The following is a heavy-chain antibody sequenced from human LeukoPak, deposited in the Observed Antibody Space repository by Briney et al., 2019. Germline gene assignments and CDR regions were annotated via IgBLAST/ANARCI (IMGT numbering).Heavy chain of an antibody. V-gene: IGHV4-59*01. J-gene: IGHJ4*02. D-gene: IGHD6-19*01. CDR3: ARAPGIAMAVTFDY. CDR2: IYYSGST. CDR1: GGSISSYY. Sequence: SETLSLTCTVSGGSISSYYWSWIRQPPGKGLEWIGYIYYSGSTNYNPSLKSRVTISVDTSKNQFSLKLSSVTAADTAVYYCARAPGIAMAVTFDYWGQGTLVTVSS.